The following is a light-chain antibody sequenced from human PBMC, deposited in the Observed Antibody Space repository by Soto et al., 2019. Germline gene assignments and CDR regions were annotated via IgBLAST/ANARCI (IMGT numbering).Light chain of an antibody. J-gene: IGKJ4*01. Sequence: EVVLTQSPGTLSLSPGERATLSCRASQSVSSDYLAWYQQKPGQAPMLLIYVTSSRATGIPDMFSGSGSETDFTLTISRLEPEDFAVYYCQQYGSSLVTFGGGTKVEI. CDR1: QSVSSDY. V-gene: IGKV3-20*01. CDR3: QQYGSSLVT. CDR2: VTS.